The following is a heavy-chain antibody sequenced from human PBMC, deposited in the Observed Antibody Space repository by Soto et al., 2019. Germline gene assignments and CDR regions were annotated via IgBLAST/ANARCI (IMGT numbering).Heavy chain of an antibody. CDR3: SKTSDYYGSGSSRYFDY. D-gene: IGHD3-10*01. V-gene: IGHV3-23*01. CDR1: GFTFSSYT. CDR2: ISGSGGST. Sequence: GGSLRLSCAASGFTFSSYTMNWVRQAPGKGLEWVSYISGSGGSTYYADSVKGRFTISRDISKNTLYLQMNSLRAEYTAVYYCSKTSDYYGSGSSRYFDYWGQGTLVTVSS. J-gene: IGHJ4*02.